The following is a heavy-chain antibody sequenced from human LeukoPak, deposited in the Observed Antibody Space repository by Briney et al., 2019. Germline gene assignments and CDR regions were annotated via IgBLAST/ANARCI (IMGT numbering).Heavy chain of an antibody. Sequence: SVKVSCKASGFTFTSSAVQWVRQARGQRLEWIGWIVVGSGNTNYAQKFQERVTITRDMSTSTAYMELSSLRSEDTAVYYCAREGGPYSRGWNGFDIWGQGTVVTVSS. CDR3: AREGGPYSRGWNGFDI. CDR2: IVVGSGNT. J-gene: IGHJ3*02. V-gene: IGHV1-58*01. CDR1: GFTFTSSA. D-gene: IGHD6-19*01.